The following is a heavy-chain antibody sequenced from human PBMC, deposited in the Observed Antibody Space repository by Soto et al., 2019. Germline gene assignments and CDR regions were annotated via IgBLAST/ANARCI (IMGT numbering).Heavy chain of an antibody. CDR2: IDVSGGST. CDR1: GFTFRSYA. Sequence: EVQLLESGGGLVQPGGSLRLSCAASGFTFRSYAMTWVRQAPGKGVEWVSSIDVSGGSTNYADSVQGRFTVSRDNSKNTLFLQMHSLRAEDTAVYYCAKVLLNYDSSGYYWSGAFDIWGRGTMVTVSS. V-gene: IGHV3-23*01. CDR3: AKVLLNYDSSGYYWSGAFDI. D-gene: IGHD3-22*01. J-gene: IGHJ3*02.